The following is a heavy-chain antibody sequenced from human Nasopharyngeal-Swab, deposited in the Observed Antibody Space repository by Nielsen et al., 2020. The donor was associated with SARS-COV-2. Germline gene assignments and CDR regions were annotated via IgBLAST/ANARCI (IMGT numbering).Heavy chain of an antibody. CDR3: ARAYSSSWRSFYYYYMDV. Sequence: GSLRLSCAVSGGSISSSNWWSWVRQPPGKGLEWIGEIYHSGSTNYNPSLKSRVTISVDKSKNQFSLKLSSVTAADTAVYYCARAYSSSWRSFYYYYMDVWGKGTTVTVSS. J-gene: IGHJ6*03. D-gene: IGHD6-13*01. CDR2: IYHSGST. V-gene: IGHV4-4*02. CDR1: GGSISSSNW.